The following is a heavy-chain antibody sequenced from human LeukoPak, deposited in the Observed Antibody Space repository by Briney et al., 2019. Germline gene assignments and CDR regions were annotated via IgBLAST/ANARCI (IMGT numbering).Heavy chain of an antibody. CDR3: VRALLWFGEPSHIDY. J-gene: IGHJ4*02. V-gene: IGHV1-18*01. Sequence: ASVKVSCKASGGTFSNYAISWVRQAHGQGLEWMGWITAYNDNTNYAQKLQGRVTMTTDTSTSTAYMELRSLRSDDTAVYYCVRALLWFGEPSHIDYWGQGTLVTASS. CDR2: ITAYNDNT. CDR1: GGTFSNYA. D-gene: IGHD3-10*01.